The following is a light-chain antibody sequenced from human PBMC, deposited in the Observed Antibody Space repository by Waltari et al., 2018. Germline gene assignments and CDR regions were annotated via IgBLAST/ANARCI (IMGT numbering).Light chain of an antibody. V-gene: IGLV1-40*01. CDR2: ASR. CDR3: QSYDNYRGAVV. J-gene: IGLJ2*01. Sequence: QSVLTQPPSVSGAPGQRVPISCTGSSSNIGAGYDVHWYQPHPGTVPKPLIYASRTRPSGVPGLFCGSKAGTAASLAITGLQAEDEADYYGQSYDNYRGAVVFGGGTKLTVL. CDR1: SSNIGAGYD.